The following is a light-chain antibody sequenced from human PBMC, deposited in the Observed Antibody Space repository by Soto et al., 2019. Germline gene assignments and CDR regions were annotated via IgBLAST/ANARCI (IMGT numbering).Light chain of an antibody. Sequence: QSVLTQPPSASGTPGQRVTISCSGSSSNIGSNTVNWYHQLPGTAPKVLIYSNNQRPSGVPDRISGPKSGTSASLAISGLQSEDEADYYCTAWDDSLNGLVFGGGTQLTVL. CDR3: TAWDDSLNGLV. J-gene: IGLJ2*01. V-gene: IGLV1-44*01. CDR2: SNN. CDR1: SSNIGSNT.